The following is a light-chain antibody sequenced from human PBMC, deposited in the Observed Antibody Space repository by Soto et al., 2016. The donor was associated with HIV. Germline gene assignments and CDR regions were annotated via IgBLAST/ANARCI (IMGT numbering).Light chain of an antibody. CDR1: QSINTW. CDR2: KAS. CDR3: QQSYSTPYT. J-gene: IGKJ2*01. Sequence: DIQMTQSPSTLSASVGDRVSITCRASQSINTWLAWYQQKPGTVPKLLIYKASTLDSGVPSRFSGSGSGTEFTLTIDNLQPDDFATYYCQQSYSTPYTFGQGTKLEIK. V-gene: IGKV1-5*03.